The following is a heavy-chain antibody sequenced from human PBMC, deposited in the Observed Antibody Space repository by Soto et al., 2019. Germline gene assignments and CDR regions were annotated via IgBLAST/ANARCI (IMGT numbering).Heavy chain of an antibody. D-gene: IGHD2-15*01. CDR3: AKGEAAVLDY. V-gene: IGHV3-30*18. Sequence: VQLVESGGGVVQPGRSLRLSCAASGFTFSSYGMHWVRQAPGKGLEWVAVISYDGSNKYYADSVKGRFTISRDNSKNTLYLQMNSLRAEDTAVYYCAKGEAAVLDYWGQGTLVTVSS. J-gene: IGHJ4*02. CDR1: GFTFSSYG. CDR2: ISYDGSNK.